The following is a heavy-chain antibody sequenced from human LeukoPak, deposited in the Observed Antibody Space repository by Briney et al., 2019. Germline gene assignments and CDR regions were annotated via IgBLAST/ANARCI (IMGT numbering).Heavy chain of an antibody. J-gene: IGHJ4*02. CDR1: GFTFSSYA. CDR3: AKGRDGSGYYSYVFDY. D-gene: IGHD3-22*01. CDR2: ISGSGGST. Sequence: PGGSLRLSCAASGFTFSSYAMSWVRQAPGKGLEWVSAISGSGGSTYYADSVKGRFTISRDNSKNTLYLQMNRLRAEDTAVYYCAKGRDGSGYYSYVFDYWGQGTLATVSS. V-gene: IGHV3-23*01.